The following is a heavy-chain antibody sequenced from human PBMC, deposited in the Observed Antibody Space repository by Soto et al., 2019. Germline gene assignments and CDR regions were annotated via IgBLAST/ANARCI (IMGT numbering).Heavy chain of an antibody. CDR3: ARHYGPALTGYYFDY. CDR2: IYYSGST. CDR1: GGSISSYY. D-gene: IGHD3-9*01. J-gene: IGHJ4*02. V-gene: IGHV4-59*08. Sequence: QVQLQESGPGLVKPSETLSLTCTVSGGSISSYYWSWIRQPPGKGLEWIGYIYYSGSTNYNPSLTSRVTISVDTSKNQFSLKLSSVTAADTAVYYCARHYGPALTGYYFDYWGQGTLVTVSS.